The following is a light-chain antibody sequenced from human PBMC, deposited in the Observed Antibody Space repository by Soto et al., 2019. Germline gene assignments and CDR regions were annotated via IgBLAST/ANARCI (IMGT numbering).Light chain of an antibody. V-gene: IGKV3-20*01. Sequence: ENVLTQSPGTLSLSPGERATLSCRASQSVSSNYFAWYQQKPGPAPRLLIYGASSRATGIPDGFSGRCAGTDFPLTISRLEPEDFAVYCCQQYGSSPITFGQGTRLEIK. J-gene: IGKJ5*01. CDR1: QSVSSNY. CDR3: QQYGSSPIT. CDR2: GAS.